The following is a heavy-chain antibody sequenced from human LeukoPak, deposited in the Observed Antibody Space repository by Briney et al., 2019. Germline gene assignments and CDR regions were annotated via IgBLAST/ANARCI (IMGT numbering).Heavy chain of an antibody. J-gene: IGHJ4*02. CDR1: GFTFNTYT. CDR3: ARTYYDILTGYNPYFDY. D-gene: IGHD3-9*01. Sequence: GGSLRLSCAASGFTFNTYTMNWVRQAPGKGLEWVSSIYSADSVKGRFTISRDNAKNFLYLQMNSLRAEDTAVYYCARTYYDILTGYNPYFDYWGQGTLVTVSS. CDR2: I. V-gene: IGHV3-21*01.